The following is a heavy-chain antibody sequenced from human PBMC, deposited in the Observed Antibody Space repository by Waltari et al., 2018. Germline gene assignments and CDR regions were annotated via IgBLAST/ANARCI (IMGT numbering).Heavy chain of an antibody. V-gene: IGHV3-9*01. CDR1: GFNFDSYA. CDR3: AKDGGSNWYSEIDS. Sequence: EVQLVESGGVLLQPGRSLRLSCAASGFNFDSYAMHWVRQPPGKGLEWGSGISSNSDNIGYAVSVKGRFTISRDNAKNSLYLQMDSLRTEDTALYYCAKDGGSNWYSEIDSWGQGTLVTVSS. D-gene: IGHD6-13*01. CDR2: ISSNSDNI. J-gene: IGHJ4*02.